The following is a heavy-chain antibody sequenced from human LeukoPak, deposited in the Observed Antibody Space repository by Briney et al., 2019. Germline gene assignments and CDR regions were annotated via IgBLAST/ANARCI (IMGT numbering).Heavy chain of an antibody. CDR1: GFTFSSYS. CDR2: ISSSSSYI. D-gene: IGHD6-13*01. V-gene: IGHV3-21*01. Sequence: GGSLRLSRAASGFTFSSYSMNWVRQAPGKGLEWVSSISSSSSYIYYADSVKGRFTISRDNAKNSLYLQMNSLRAEDTAVYYCARDGWYSSPTNWFDPWGQGTLVTVSS. J-gene: IGHJ5*02. CDR3: ARDGWYSSPTNWFDP.